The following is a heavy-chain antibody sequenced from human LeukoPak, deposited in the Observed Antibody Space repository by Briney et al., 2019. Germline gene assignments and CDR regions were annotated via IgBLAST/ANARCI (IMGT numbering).Heavy chain of an antibody. CDR2: ISAYNGNT. CDR3: ARVRYRGIAAAGTTFDY. J-gene: IGHJ4*02. D-gene: IGHD6-13*01. V-gene: IGHV1-18*01. Sequence: GASVKVSCTASGYTFTIYGISWVRQAPGQGLEWMRWISAYNGNTNYAQKLQGRVTMTTDASTSTAYMELRSLRSDDTAVYYCARVRYRGIAAAGTTFDYWGQGTLVTVSS. CDR1: GYTFTIYG.